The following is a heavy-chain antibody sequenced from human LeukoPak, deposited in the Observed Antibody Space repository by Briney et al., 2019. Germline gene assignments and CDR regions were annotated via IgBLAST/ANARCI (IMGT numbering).Heavy chain of an antibody. CDR3: ARYSSSVFSAFDIWGQGTMVTVSSDYYYYYMDV. CDR1: EYSFPNYC. D-gene: IGHD6-6*01. Sequence: GESLQISCKPSEYSFPNYCIGWVRQMPGKGREWVGIIYPGDSDTRNSPSFQGQVTISADKSISTAYLQWSSLKASDTAMYYCARYSSSVFSAFDIWGQGTMVTVSSDYYYYYMDVWGKGTTVTVSS. J-gene: IGHJ6*03. CDR2: IYPGDSDT. V-gene: IGHV5-51*01.